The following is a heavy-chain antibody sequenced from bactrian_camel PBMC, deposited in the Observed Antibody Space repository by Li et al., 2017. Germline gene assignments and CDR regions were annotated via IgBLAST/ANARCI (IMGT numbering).Heavy chain of an antibody. CDR3: AADLARYCGAFSGFFARAS. Sequence: DVQLVESGGGSALAGGSVRLSCAASGFTFSTYAMSWYRQAPGKEREFVSEVDSSGGTSYADSVKGRFTISRDNAKNTLYLQMNSLKPEDSAMYYCAADLARYCGAFSGFFARASWGQGTRVTVS. D-gene: IGHD2*01. CDR2: VDSSGGT. J-gene: IGHJ4*01. V-gene: IGHV3S42*01. CDR1: GFTFSTYA.